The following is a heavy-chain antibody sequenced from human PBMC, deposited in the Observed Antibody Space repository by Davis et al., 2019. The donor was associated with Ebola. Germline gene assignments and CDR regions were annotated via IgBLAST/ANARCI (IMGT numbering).Heavy chain of an antibody. J-gene: IGHJ6*02. V-gene: IGHV1-69*06. CDR1: GGTFSSYA. Sequence: SVTVSCKASGGTFSSYAISWVRQAPGQGLEWMGGIIPIFGTANYAQKFQGRVTITADKSTSTAYLELSSLRSEDTAVYYCATASSDYHWYYAMDVWGQGTTVTVSS. CDR3: ATASSDYHWYYAMDV. D-gene: IGHD3-22*01. CDR2: IIPIFGTA.